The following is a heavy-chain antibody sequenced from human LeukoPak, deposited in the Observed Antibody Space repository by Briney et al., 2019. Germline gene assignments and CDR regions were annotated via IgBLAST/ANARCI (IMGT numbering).Heavy chain of an antibody. CDR2: IKQDGSEK. V-gene: IGHV3-7*01. J-gene: IGHJ5*02. Sequence: GGSLRLSCAASGFTFSSYWMSWVRQAPGRGLEWVANIKQDGSEKYYVDSVKGRFTISRDNAKNSLYLQMNSLRAEDTAVYYCARDLAPYRFDPWGQGTLVTVSS. CDR3: ARDLAPYRFDP. CDR1: GFTFSSYW.